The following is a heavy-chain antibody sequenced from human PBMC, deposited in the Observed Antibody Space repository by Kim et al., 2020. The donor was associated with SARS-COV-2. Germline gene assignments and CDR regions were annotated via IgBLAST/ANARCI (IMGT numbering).Heavy chain of an antibody. V-gene: IGHV7-4-1*02. D-gene: IGHD3-16*01. J-gene: IGHJ4*02. CDR3: ASSPGPNLGEFDY. Sequence: YAQGFTGRFVFSLDTSVSTAYLQISSLKAEDTAVYYCASSPGPNLGEFDYWGQGTLVTVSS.